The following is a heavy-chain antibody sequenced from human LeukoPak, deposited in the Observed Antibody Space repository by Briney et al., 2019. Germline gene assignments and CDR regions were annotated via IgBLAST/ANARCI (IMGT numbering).Heavy chain of an antibody. J-gene: IGHJ4*02. CDR2: IIPIFGTA. CDR3: ARAARYSSSSNDY. Sequence: SVKVSCKASGGTFSSYAISWVRQAPGQELEWMGRIIPIFGTANYAQKFQGRVTITTDESTSTAYMELSSLRSEDTAVYYCARAARYSSSSNDYWGQGTLVTVSS. CDR1: GGTFSSYA. V-gene: IGHV1-69*05. D-gene: IGHD6-6*01.